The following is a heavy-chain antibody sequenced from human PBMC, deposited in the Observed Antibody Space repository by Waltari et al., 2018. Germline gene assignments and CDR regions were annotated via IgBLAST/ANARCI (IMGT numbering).Heavy chain of an antibody. V-gene: IGHV4-39*01. Sequence: QLQLQESGPGLVKPSETLSLTCTVPGGSISSSSYYWGWIRQPPGKGLGWIGSRYESGSTYYNPSLKRRVTISVDTAKNQFSLKLSSVTAADTAVYYCAVTVLGLRTPFDYWGQGTLVTVSS. D-gene: IGHD5-12*01. CDR2: RYESGST. CDR3: AVTVLGLRTPFDY. CDR1: GGSISSSSYY. J-gene: IGHJ4*02.